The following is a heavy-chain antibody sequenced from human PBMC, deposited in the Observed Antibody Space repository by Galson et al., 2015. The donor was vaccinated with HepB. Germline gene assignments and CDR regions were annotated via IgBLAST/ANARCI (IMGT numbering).Heavy chain of an antibody. CDR1: GFTFRNFP. CDR2: IRAKDYGGTA. J-gene: IGHJ4*02. V-gene: IGHV3-49*04. Sequence: SLRLSCASSGFTFRNFPLTWVRQAPGKGLEWVGYIRAKDYGGTAEYVTSLKGRFSISRDDSKSVAFLQMNSLKVEDTAIYYCTRGSGRFEYWGLGTLVTVSS. CDR3: TRGSGRFEY. D-gene: IGHD3-10*01.